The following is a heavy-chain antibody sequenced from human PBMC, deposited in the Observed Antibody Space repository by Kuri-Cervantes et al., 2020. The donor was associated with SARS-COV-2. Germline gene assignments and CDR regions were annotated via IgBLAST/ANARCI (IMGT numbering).Heavy chain of an antibody. V-gene: IGHV3-30-3*01. CDR1: GFTFSSNS. D-gene: IGHD4-23*01. CDR3: AREAVVLDY. J-gene: IGHJ4*02. CDR2: ISHDGSSQ. Sequence: GGSLRLSCAASGFTFSSNSMHWVRQAPGKGLEWMAVISHDGSSQYYADSVKGRFTIPRDNPKSTLFLQMNSLRTDDTAVYYCAREAVVLDYWGQGTLVTVSS.